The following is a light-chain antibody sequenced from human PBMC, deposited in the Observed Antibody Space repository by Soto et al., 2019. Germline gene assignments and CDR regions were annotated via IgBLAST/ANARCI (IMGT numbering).Light chain of an antibody. Sequence: DIQMTQSPSTLSASVGDRVTVTFRASQTISGWLAWYQQKPGKAPKLLIYDASSLESGVPSRFSGSGSGTEFSLTIRGLQPDDFATYYCQQYDYSRTFGQGTKVDIK. J-gene: IGKJ1*01. CDR2: DAS. CDR1: QTISGW. CDR3: QQYDYSRT. V-gene: IGKV1-5*01.